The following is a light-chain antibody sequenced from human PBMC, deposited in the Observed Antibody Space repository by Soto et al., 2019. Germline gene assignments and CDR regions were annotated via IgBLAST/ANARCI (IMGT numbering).Light chain of an antibody. CDR3: HQYSWFPRR. J-gene: IGKJ1*01. CDR2: EAS. CDR1: QSISSW. V-gene: IGKV1-5*03. Sequence: IRKKRSPCSLSESVRERVTITCRASQSISSWLAWYQQKPGKAPKLLIYEASSLESGVPSRFSGSGSGTEFTLTISGLQPDALATYYCHQYSWFPRRFGQGTKVDIK.